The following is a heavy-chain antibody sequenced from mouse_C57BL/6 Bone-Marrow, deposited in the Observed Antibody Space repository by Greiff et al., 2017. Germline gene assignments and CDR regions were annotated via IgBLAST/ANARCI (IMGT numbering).Heavy chain of an antibody. J-gene: IGHJ2*01. CDR2: ISSGGSYT. Sequence: EVMLVESGGDLVKPGGSLKLSCAASGFTFSSYGMSWVRQTPDKRLEWVATISSGGSYTYYPDSVKGRFTISSDNAKNTLYLQMSSLKSEDTAMYYCARLYGSSPYYFDYWGQGTTLTVSS. CDR3: ARLYGSSPYYFDY. D-gene: IGHD1-1*01. CDR1: GFTFSSYG. V-gene: IGHV5-6*01.